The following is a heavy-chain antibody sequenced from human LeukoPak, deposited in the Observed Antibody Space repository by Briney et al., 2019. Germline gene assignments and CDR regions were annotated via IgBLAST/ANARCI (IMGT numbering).Heavy chain of an antibody. J-gene: IGHJ4*02. V-gene: IGHV1-2*04. D-gene: IGHD3-22*01. Sequence: ASVKVSCKASGYTFTGYYMHWVRQAPGQGLEWMGWINPNSGGTNYAQKFQGWVTMTRDTSISTAYMELSRLRSDDTAVYYCARGAPDYYDSLDYWGQGTLVTVSS. CDR3: ARGAPDYYDSLDY. CDR2: INPNSGGT. CDR1: GYTFTGYY.